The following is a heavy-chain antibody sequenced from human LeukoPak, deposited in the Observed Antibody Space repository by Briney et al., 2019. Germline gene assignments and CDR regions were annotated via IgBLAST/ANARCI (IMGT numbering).Heavy chain of an antibody. CDR3: ARMVENLWFGESKKHVWFDP. J-gene: IGHJ5*02. D-gene: IGHD3-10*01. CDR2: INPSGGST. Sequence: RASVKVSCTASGYTFTSYYMHWVRQAPGQGLEWMGIINPSGGSTSYAQKFQGRVTMTRDMSTSTVYMELSSLRSEDTAVYYCARMVENLWFGESKKHVWFDPWGQGTLVTVSS. CDR1: GYTFTSYY. V-gene: IGHV1-46*01.